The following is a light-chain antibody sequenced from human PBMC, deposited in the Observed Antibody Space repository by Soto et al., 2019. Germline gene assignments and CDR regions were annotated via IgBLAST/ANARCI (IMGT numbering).Light chain of an antibody. CDR3: QQRSNWPPIT. CDR1: QSVSNY. Sequence: EIVLTQSPATLSLSPGERATLSCRASQSVSNYLAWYQQKVGQAPRLLIYDASNRATGIPVRFSGSGSGTDFTLTISSLEPEDFAVYYCQQRSNWPPITFGQGTRLEIK. J-gene: IGKJ5*01. V-gene: IGKV3-11*01. CDR2: DAS.